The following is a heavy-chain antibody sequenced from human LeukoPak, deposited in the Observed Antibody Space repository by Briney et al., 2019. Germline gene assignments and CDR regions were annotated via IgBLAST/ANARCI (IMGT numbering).Heavy chain of an antibody. Sequence: SETLSLTCAVYGGSFSGYYWSWIRQPPGKGLEWIGEINHSGSTNYNPSLKRQVTISVDTSKNQFSLKLSSVTAADTAVYYCARGDIVAAMTQRGHGMDVWGKGTTVTVSS. D-gene: IGHD5-12*01. CDR1: GGSFSGYY. J-gene: IGHJ6*04. V-gene: IGHV4-34*01. CDR3: ARGDIVAAMTQRGHGMDV. CDR2: INHSGST.